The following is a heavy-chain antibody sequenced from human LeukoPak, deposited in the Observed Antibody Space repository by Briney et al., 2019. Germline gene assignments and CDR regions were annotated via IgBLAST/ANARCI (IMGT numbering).Heavy chain of an antibody. Sequence: SETLSLTCTVSGAPISIYYWSWIRQPPGKGLEWIGFIYGSRGTNYNPSLKSRVIMSADTSKNQVSLKLSSVTAADTAVYYWAREDRRIWKHYFDNWGQGTLVTVSS. CDR2: IYGSRGT. D-gene: IGHD1-1*01. V-gene: IGHV4-59*01. CDR1: GAPISIYY. CDR3: AREDRRIWKHYFDN. J-gene: IGHJ4*02.